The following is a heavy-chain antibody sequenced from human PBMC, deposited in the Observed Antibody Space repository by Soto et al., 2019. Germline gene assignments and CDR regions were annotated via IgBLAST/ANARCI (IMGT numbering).Heavy chain of an antibody. CDR2: IDPSDSYT. D-gene: IGHD3-22*01. V-gene: IGHV5-10-1*01. CDR1: GYSFTSYW. J-gene: IGHJ4*02. CDR3: ARAPLGYYDISGPPPYFDY. Sequence: PGESLKISCKGSGYSFTSYWISWVRQMPGKGLEWMGRIDPSDSYTNYSPSFQGHVTISADKSISTAYLQWSSLKASDTAMYYCARAPLGYYDISGPPPYFDYWGQGTLVTVSS.